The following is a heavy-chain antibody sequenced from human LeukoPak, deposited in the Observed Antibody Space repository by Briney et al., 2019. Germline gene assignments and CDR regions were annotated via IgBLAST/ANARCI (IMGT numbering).Heavy chain of an antibody. CDR3: ARGSGDGYSSFLGAFDI. CDR1: GFTFGEYA. CDR2: ISWNSGGI. J-gene: IGHJ3*02. Sequence: PGRSLRLSCVASGFTFGEYAMHWVRQAPGKGLEWVSGISWNSGGISYADSVKGLFTISRGNAKKSLYLQMNRLSAEDTAVYYCARGSGDGYSSFLGAFDIWGQGTMVTVSS. D-gene: IGHD6-13*01. V-gene: IGHV3-9*01.